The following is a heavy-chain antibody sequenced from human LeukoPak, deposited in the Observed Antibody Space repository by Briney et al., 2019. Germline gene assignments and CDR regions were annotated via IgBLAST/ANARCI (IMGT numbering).Heavy chain of an antibody. J-gene: IGHJ6*02. V-gene: IGHV1-69*04. CDR1: GGTFSSYA. D-gene: IGHD3-10*01. CDR2: IIPILGIA. CDR3: ARPLSLDYYYGMDV. Sequence: SVKVSCKASGGTFSSYAISWVRQAPGQGLEWMGRIIPILGIANYAQKFQGRVTITADKSTSTAYMELSSLRSEDTAVYYCARPLSLDYYYGMDVWGQGTTATVSS.